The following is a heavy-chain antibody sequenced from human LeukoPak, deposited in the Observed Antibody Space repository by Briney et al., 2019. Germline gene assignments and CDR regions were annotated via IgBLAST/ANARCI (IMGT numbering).Heavy chain of an antibody. D-gene: IGHD6-13*01. V-gene: IGHV4-59*12. Sequence: SETLSLTCTVSGGSISSYYWSWIRQPPGKGLEWIGYIYYSGSTNYNPSLKSRVTISVDTSKNQFSLRLSSVTAADTAAYYCARDLDSSWTDWGQGTLVTVSS. CDR2: IYYSGST. J-gene: IGHJ4*02. CDR3: ARDLDSSWTD. CDR1: GGSISSYY.